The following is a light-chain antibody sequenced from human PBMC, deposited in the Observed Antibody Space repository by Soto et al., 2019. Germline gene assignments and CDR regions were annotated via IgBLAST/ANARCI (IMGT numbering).Light chain of an antibody. J-gene: IGLJ1*01. CDR3: QSYDSSLSAHYV. V-gene: IGLV1-40*01. CDR2: GNS. Sequence: QSVLTQAPSGSGAPGQRVTISCTGSSSNIGATYDVQWYQQLPGTAPKLLIYGNSNRPSGVPDRFSGSKSGTSASLAITGLQADDEADYYCQSYDSSLSAHYVFGTGTKVTVL. CDR1: SSNIGATYD.